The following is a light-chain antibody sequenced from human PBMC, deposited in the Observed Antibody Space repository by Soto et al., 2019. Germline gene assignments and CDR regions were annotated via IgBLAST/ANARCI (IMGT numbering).Light chain of an antibody. Sequence: DIQMTQSPSSLSASVGDRVTITCRASQSIISYLNWYQQKPGKAPKLLIYAASSLQSGVPSRFSGSGSGTDFTLTISSLQPEDFATCYCQQSYSTPRTFGQGTKV. CDR3: QQSYSTPRT. J-gene: IGKJ1*01. V-gene: IGKV1-39*01. CDR1: QSIISY. CDR2: AAS.